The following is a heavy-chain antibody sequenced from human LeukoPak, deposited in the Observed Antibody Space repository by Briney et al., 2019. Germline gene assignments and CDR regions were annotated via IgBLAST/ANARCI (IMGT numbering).Heavy chain of an antibody. D-gene: IGHD3-22*01. CDR2: IYYSGST. CDR1: GGSISSGGYY. J-gene: IGHJ5*02. CDR3: ARGVVGWFDP. V-gene: IGHV4-30-2*01. Sequence: PSQTLSLTCTVSGGSISSGGYYWSWIRQPPGKGLEWIGYIYYSGSTYYNPSLKSRVTISVGRSKNQFSLKLSSVTAADTAVYYCARGVVGWFDPWGQGTLVTVSS.